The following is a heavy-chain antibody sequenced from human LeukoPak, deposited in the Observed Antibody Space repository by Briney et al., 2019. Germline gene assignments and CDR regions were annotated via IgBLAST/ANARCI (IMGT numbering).Heavy chain of an antibody. D-gene: IGHD5-24*01. CDR3: ARGRWLQLPDY. Sequence: PSETLSLTCTVSGGSTSNYFWSWIRQPPGKGLEWIGFIYYSGNTDYNPSLKSRVTISVDTSKNQFSLKLSSVTAADTAVYYCARGRWLQLPDYWGQGTLVTVSS. CDR2: IYYSGNT. J-gene: IGHJ4*02. CDR1: GGSTSNYF. V-gene: IGHV4-59*08.